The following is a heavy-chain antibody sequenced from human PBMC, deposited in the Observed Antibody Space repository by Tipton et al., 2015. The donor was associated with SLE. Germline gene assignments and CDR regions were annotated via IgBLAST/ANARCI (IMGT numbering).Heavy chain of an antibody. D-gene: IGHD6-6*01. CDR2: IFYSGST. Sequence: TLSLTCTVSGAPIKNNYWTWIRQPPGKGLEWIGYIFYSGSTNLNPSLKSRVTMSVDTSKNQFSLKLSSVTAADTAVYYCARGPRSIAAWYYYGMDVWGQGTTVTVSS. V-gene: IGHV4-59*01. CDR3: ARGPRSIAAWYYYGMDV. CDR1: GAPIKNNY. J-gene: IGHJ6*02.